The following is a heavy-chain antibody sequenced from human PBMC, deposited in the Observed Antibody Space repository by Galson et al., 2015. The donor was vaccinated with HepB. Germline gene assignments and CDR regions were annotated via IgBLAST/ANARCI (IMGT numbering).Heavy chain of an antibody. Sequence: SLRLSCAASGFTVSSNYMSWVRQAPGKGLEWVSVIYSGGSTYYADSVKGRFTISRHNSKNTLYLQMNSLRAEDTAVYYCAGEARDYGGNSIDAFDIWGQGTMVTVSS. D-gene: IGHD4-23*01. CDR2: IYSGGST. J-gene: IGHJ3*02. CDR1: GFTVSSNY. V-gene: IGHV3-53*04. CDR3: AGEARDYGGNSIDAFDI.